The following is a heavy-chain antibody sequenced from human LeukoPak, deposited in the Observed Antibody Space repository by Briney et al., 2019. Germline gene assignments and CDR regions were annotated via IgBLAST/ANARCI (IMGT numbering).Heavy chain of an antibody. V-gene: IGHV3-21*01. CDR1: GFTFSSYS. Sequence: PGGSLRLSCAASGFTFSSYSMNWVRQAPGKGLEWVSSISSSSSYIYYADSVKGRFTISRDNAKNSLYLQMNSLRAEDTAVYYCAISKGYSWRFDYWGQGTLVTVSS. CDR2: ISSSSSYI. D-gene: IGHD4-11*01. CDR3: AISKGYSWRFDY. J-gene: IGHJ4*02.